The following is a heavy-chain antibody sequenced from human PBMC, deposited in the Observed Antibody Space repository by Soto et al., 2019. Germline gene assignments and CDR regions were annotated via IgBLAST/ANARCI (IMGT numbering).Heavy chain of an antibody. CDR2: IWYDGSNK. D-gene: IGHD6-19*01. V-gene: IGHV3-33*01. CDR1: GFTFSSYG. Sequence: GGSLRLSCAASGFTFSSYGMHWVRQAPGKGLEWVAVIWYDGSNKYYADSVKGRFTISRDNSKNTLYLQMNSLRAEDTAVYYCARDHTDIGYSSGWYRKGVGAFDIWGQGTMVTVSS. CDR3: ARDHTDIGYSSGWYRKGVGAFDI. J-gene: IGHJ3*02.